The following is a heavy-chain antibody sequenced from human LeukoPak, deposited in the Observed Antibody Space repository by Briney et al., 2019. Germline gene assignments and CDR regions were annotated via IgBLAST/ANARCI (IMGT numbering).Heavy chain of an antibody. D-gene: IGHD1-1*01. J-gene: IGHJ4*02. CDR3: ARVGNAEGGYYFDF. CDR2: IDYTGSN. CDR1: GASIIPYY. Sequence: SKTLSLSCIVSGASIIPYYWSWIRQSPGKGLEWIAYIDYTGSNNHNPSLKSRVTISVDASKNQISLKLTAVTAADTAVYYCARVGNAEGGYYFDFGGRGNQVIVSA. V-gene: IGHV4-59*13.